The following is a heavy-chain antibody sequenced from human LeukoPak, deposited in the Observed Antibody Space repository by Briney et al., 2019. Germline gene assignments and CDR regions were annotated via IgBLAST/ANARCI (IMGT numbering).Heavy chain of an antibody. D-gene: IGHD3-22*01. CDR3: ARSRARIVVASDAFDI. CDR2: MNPNSANT. Sequence: ASVKVSCKASGYTFTSPDINWVRQATGQGLEWMGWMNPNSANTGYAQKFQGRVTFTRDTSISTAYMELSRLRSDDTAVYYCARSRARIVVASDAFDIWGQGTMVTVSS. CDR1: GYTFTSPD. V-gene: IGHV1-8*03. J-gene: IGHJ3*02.